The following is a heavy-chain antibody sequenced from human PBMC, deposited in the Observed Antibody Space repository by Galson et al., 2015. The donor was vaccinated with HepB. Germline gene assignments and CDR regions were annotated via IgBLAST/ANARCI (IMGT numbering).Heavy chain of an antibody. Sequence: SETLSLTCTVSGGSISSSSYYWGWIRQPPGKGLEWIGSIYYSGSTYYNPSLKSRVTISVDTSKNQFSLKLSSVTAADTAVYYCARTRLSDFWSGYYYMDVWGKGTTVTVSS. CDR3: ARTRLSDFWSGYYYMDV. D-gene: IGHD3-3*01. V-gene: IGHV4-39*07. CDR1: GGSISSSSYY. J-gene: IGHJ6*03. CDR2: IYYSGST.